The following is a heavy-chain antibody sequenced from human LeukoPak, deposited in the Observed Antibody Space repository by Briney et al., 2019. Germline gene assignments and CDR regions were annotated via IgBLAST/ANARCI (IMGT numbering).Heavy chain of an antibody. D-gene: IGHD1-26*01. CDR3: ARDRRYSGSYEPFDY. CDR2: INPSGGST. CDR1: GYTFTSYY. V-gene: IGHV1-46*01. J-gene: IGHJ4*02. Sequence: GASVKVSCKASGYTFTSYYMHWVRQAPGQGLEWMGIINPSGGSTSYAQKFQGRVTMTRDMSTSTVYMELSSLRSEDTAMYYCARDRRYSGSYEPFDYWGQGTLVTVSS.